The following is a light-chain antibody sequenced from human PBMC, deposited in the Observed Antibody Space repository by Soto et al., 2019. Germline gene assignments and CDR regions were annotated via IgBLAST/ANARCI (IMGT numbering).Light chain of an antibody. J-gene: IGKJ1*01. CDR2: DAS. Sequence: DIQMTQSPSTLSASVGDRVTITCRASQSISSWLAWYQQKPGIAPKLLIYDASTLESGVPSRFSGSGSGTAFTLTTSSLQPAEFAAYYYQQYNSYSPTFGQGTKVEIK. V-gene: IGKV1-5*01. CDR3: QQYNSYSPT. CDR1: QSISSW.